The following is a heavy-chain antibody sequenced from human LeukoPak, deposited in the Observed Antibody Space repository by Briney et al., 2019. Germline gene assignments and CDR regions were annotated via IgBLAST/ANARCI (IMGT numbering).Heavy chain of an antibody. CDR2: IIPILGIA. CDR3: ARETYYDFWSGWRSPIWFDP. J-gene: IGHJ5*02. V-gene: IGHV1-69*04. CDR1: GGTFSSYA. Sequence: ASVKVSCKASGGTFSSYAISWVRQAPGQGLEWMGRIIPILGIANYAQKFQGRVTITADKSTSTAYMELSSLRSEDTAVYYCARETYYDFWSGWRSPIWFDPWGQGTLVTVSS. D-gene: IGHD3-3*01.